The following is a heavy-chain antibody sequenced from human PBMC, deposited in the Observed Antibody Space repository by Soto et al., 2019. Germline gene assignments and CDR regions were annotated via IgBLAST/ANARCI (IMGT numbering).Heavy chain of an antibody. CDR3: VRDDPGLGMDY. CDR1: GFTFSNFW. D-gene: IGHD1-26*01. V-gene: IGHV3-74*01. J-gene: IGHJ4*02. CDR2: INSDGSDS. Sequence: GGSLRLSWAASGFTFSNFWMHWVRQAPGKGLVWVSHINSDGSDSTYADSVKGRFTISRDNAKNTLYLQMNSLRAEDTAVYFCVRDDPGLGMDYWGLGTLVTVSS.